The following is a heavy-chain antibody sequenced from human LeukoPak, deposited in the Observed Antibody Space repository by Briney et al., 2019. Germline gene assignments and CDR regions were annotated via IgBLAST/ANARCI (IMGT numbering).Heavy chain of an antibody. CDR2: IYYSRTT. CDR3: ARGVYIAAAQYGY. V-gene: IGHV4-59*01. CDR1: GGSISSYY. D-gene: IGHD6-13*01. J-gene: IGHJ4*02. Sequence: SETLSLTCTVSGGSISSYYWSWIRQPPGKGREGIGYIYYSRTTNYNPSLKSRVTISVDTSKNQFSLKLSSVTAADTAVYYCARGVYIAAAQYGYWGQGTLVTVSS.